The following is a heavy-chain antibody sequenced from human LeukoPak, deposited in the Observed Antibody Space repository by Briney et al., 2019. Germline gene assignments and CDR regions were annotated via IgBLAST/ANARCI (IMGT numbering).Heavy chain of an antibody. Sequence: SETLSLTCTVSGYSISSGYYWGWIRQPPGKGLEWIGSIYHSGSTYYNPSLKSRVTISVDTSKNQFSLELSSVTAADTAVYYCASQTGHSSWYMEDYWGQGTLVTVSS. J-gene: IGHJ4*02. CDR2: IYHSGST. V-gene: IGHV4-38-2*02. CDR1: GYSISSGYY. CDR3: ASQTGHSSWYMEDY. D-gene: IGHD6-13*01.